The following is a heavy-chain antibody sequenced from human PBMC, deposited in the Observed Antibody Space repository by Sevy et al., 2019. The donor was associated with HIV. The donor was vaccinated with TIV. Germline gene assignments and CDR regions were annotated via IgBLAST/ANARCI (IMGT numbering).Heavy chain of an antibody. J-gene: IGHJ6*03. V-gene: IGHV1-18*01. Sequence: ASVTVSCKASGYTFTSYDISWVRQAPGQGLEWMGWISAYNGNTNYAQKVQGRVIMTTDTSTSTAYMELRSLGSDDTAVYYCARDRGPTYDILTGYLVPAYMDVWGKGTTVTVSS. CDR3: ARDRGPTYDILTGYLVPAYMDV. CDR1: GYTFTSYD. D-gene: IGHD3-9*01. CDR2: ISAYNGNT.